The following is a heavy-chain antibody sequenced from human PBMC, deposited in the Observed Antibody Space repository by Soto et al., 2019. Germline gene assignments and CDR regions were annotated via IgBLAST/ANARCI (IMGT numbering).Heavy chain of an antibody. D-gene: IGHD5-18*01. V-gene: IGHV1-18*01. Sequence: QVQLVQSGGEVKKPGASVKVSCKASGYTFTSYGISWVRQAPGQGLEWMGWINAYNGNTNYAQKVQGRVTMTTDTPTSPAYMEPRSLRSADTAVYYCARDVGYGLIDGWGQGTLVTVSS. CDR2: INAYNGNT. CDR1: GYTFTSYG. CDR3: ARDVGYGLIDG. J-gene: IGHJ4*02.